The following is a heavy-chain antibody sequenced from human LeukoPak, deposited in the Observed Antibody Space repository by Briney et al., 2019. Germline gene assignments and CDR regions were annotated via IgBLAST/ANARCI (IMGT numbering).Heavy chain of an antibody. CDR3: ARLDYYSSWFGGYFHH. CDR2: FYPGVSGT. J-gene: IGHJ1*01. CDR1: GYTFSTYW. V-gene: IGHV5-51*01. Sequence: VGSLMISFKGSGYTFSTYWIAWGRQLPGKGQGWMVIFYPGVSGTRYSPSFPAQVSISDDKCISTAYLQCSVQQASDTATYYCARLDYYSSWFGGYFHHWGQSTLVTVSS. D-gene: IGHD6-13*01.